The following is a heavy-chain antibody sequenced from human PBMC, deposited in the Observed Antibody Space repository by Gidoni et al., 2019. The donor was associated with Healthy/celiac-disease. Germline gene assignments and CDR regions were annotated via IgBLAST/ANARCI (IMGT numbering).Heavy chain of an antibody. CDR2: ISSSDNTI. CDR3: ARWGAYYADGAFDI. Sequence: QVQLVESGGGLVKPGGSMRLSCAASGFTFSDYYMSWIRQAPGKGLEWVSYISSSDNTIYYADSVKGRFTISRDNAKNSLFLQMNSLRGEDTAVYYCARWGAYYADGAFDIWGQGTMVTVSS. D-gene: IGHD3-3*01. CDR1: GFTFSDYY. J-gene: IGHJ3*02. V-gene: IGHV3-11*01.